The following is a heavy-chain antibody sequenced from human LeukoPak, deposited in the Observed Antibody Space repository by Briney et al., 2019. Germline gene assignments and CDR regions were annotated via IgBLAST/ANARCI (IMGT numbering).Heavy chain of an antibody. Sequence: PGRSLRLSCAASGFTFSSYAMHWVRQAPGKGLEWVAVISYDGSNKYYADSVKGRFTISRDNSKNTLYLLMNSLRAEDTAVYYCAWNSGYFDFDYWGQGTLVTVSS. CDR2: ISYDGSNK. D-gene: IGHD3-22*01. CDR3: AWNSGYFDFDY. J-gene: IGHJ4*02. CDR1: GFTFSSYA. V-gene: IGHV3-30*04.